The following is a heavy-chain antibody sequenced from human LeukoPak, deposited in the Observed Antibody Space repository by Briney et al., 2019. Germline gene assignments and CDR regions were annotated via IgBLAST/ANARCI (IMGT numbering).Heavy chain of an antibody. J-gene: IGHJ6*03. V-gene: IGHV4-34*01. Sequence: SETLSLTCAVYGGSFSDYYWSWIRQPPGKGLEWIGEINHSGSTNYNPSLKSRVTISVDTSKNQFSLKLSPVTAADTAVYYCARAGYLYYYYYYMDVWGKGTTVTVSS. CDR2: INHSGST. D-gene: IGHD3-9*01. CDR1: GGSFSDYY. CDR3: ARAGYLYYYYYYMDV.